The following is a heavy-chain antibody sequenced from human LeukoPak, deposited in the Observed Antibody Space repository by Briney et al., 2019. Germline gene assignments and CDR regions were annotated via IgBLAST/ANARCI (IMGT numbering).Heavy chain of an antibody. V-gene: IGHV3-74*01. Sequence: QPGGSLLLSCAASGFPFSSYWMHWVRQAPGKGLVWVSRINTDGSSTSYADSVKGRFTVSRDNAKNTLYLQMNSLRAEDTAVYYCARDPGGVLVNYYFDFWGQGTLVTVSS. CDR2: INTDGSST. J-gene: IGHJ4*02. D-gene: IGHD2-8*02. CDR3: ARDPGGVLVNYYFDF. CDR1: GFPFSSYW.